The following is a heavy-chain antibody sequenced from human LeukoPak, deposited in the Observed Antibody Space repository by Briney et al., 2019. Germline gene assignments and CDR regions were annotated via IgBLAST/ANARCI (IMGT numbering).Heavy chain of an antibody. V-gene: IGHV4-38-2*02. Sequence: SETLSLTCSVSGYSISSGYYWGWIRQPAGKGLEWIGSIYHSGSTNYNPSLKTRVTISVDTPKNQFSLKLSSVTAAAAAVYYWARGKKGYGPGSRTFFGFDYWGQGTLVTVSS. CDR2: IYHSGST. CDR1: GYSISSGYY. CDR3: ARGKKGYGPGSRTFFGFDY. D-gene: IGHD3-10*01. J-gene: IGHJ4*02.